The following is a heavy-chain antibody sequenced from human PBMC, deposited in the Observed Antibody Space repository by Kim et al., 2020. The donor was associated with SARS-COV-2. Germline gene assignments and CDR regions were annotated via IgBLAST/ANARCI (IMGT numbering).Heavy chain of an antibody. D-gene: IGHD6-13*01. Sequence: GGSLRLSCAASGFTFSSYSMNWVRQAPGKGLEWVSSISSSSSYIYYADSVKGRFTISRDNAKNSLYLQMNSLRAEDTAVYYCARLGSSWRYFDYWGQGTLVTVSS. J-gene: IGHJ4*02. V-gene: IGHV3-21*01. CDR2: ISSSSSYI. CDR3: ARLGSSWRYFDY. CDR1: GFTFSSYS.